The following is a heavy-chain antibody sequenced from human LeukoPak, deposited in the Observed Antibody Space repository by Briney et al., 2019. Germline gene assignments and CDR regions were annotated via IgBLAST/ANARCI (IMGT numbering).Heavy chain of an antibody. V-gene: IGHV1-18*01. CDR2: ISPYNGDT. Sequence: GASVKVSCKAFGYTFTPYGISWVRQAPGQGLEWMGWISPYNGDTNYAQKLQGRVSMTTDTSTSTAYMELRSLRSDDTAVYYCIFGEFSFYFDYWGQGTLVTVSS. CDR3: IFGEFSFYFDY. J-gene: IGHJ4*02. D-gene: IGHD3-16*02. CDR1: GYTFTPYG.